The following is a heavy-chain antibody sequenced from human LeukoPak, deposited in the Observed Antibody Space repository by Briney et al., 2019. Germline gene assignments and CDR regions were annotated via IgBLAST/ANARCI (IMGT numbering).Heavy chain of an antibody. CDR2: ISWNSGTI. V-gene: IGHV3-9*03. Sequence: GGSLRLSCAASGFTLDDYAMHWVRHAPGKGREWVASISWNSGTIVYADSVKGRFTISRDNAKNSLYLQMNSLRAEDMALYYCAKDLYRGEDTAMVTFDYWGQGTLVTVSS. D-gene: IGHD5-18*01. CDR3: AKDLYRGEDTAMVTFDY. CDR1: GFTLDDYA. J-gene: IGHJ4*02.